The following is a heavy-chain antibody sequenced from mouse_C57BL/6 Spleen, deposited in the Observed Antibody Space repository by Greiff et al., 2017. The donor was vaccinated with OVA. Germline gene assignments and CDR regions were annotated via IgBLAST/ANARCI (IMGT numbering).Heavy chain of an antibody. CDR2: ISSGSSTI. J-gene: IGHJ4*01. Sequence: EVHLVESGGGLVKPGGSLKLSCAASGFTFSDYGMHWVRQAPEKGLEWVAYISSGSSTIYYADTVKGRFTISRDNAKNTLFLQMTSLRSEDTAMYYCAMIYYGYDGVMDYWGQGTSVTVSS. CDR1: GFTFSDYG. V-gene: IGHV5-17*01. CDR3: AMIYYGYDGVMDY. D-gene: IGHD2-2*01.